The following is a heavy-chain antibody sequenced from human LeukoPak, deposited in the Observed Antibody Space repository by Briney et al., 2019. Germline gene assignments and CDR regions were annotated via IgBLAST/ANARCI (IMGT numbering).Heavy chain of an antibody. D-gene: IGHD5-12*01. J-gene: IGHJ4*02. CDR2: VSPNSGDS. CDR1: GYTFTSYD. CDR3: ASNNGYAK. Sequence: EASVKVSCKTSGYTFTSYDIDWLRQATGQGPEWMGRVSPNSGDSDYAQQFQGRVTMTRDTSISTAYMELSSLTYEDTAVYYCASNNGYAKWGQGTLFTVSS. V-gene: IGHV1-8*01.